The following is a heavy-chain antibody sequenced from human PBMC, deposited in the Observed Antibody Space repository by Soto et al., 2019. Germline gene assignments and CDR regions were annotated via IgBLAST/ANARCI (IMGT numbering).Heavy chain of an antibody. J-gene: IGHJ4*02. CDR3: AREIVAGGYFDY. CDR1: GFTLSGFE. CDR2: ISTGATTV. V-gene: IGHV3-48*03. Sequence: LRLSCAASGFTLSGFEMTWVRQAPGKGLEWVSYISTGATTVHYADSVKGRFTISRDNAKNSLFLQMSSLRAEDTAAYYCAREIVAGGYFDYWGQGTLVTVS. D-gene: IGHD2-21*01.